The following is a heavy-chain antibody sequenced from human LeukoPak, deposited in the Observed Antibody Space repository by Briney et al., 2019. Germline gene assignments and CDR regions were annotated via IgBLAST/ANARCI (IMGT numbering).Heavy chain of an antibody. CDR3: AKDRGYSYGYGFFDY. D-gene: IGHD5-18*01. CDR2: ISGSGGST. J-gene: IGHJ4*02. V-gene: IGHV3-23*01. CDR1: GFTFDDYA. Sequence: GGSLRLSCAASGFTFDDYAMHWVRQAPGKGLEWVSAISGSGGSTYYADSVKGRFTISRDNSKNTLYLQMNSLRAEDTAVYYCAKDRGYSYGYGFFDYWGQGTLVTVSS.